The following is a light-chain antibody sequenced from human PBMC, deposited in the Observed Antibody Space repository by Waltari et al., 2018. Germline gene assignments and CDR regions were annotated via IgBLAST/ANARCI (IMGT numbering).Light chain of an antibody. CDR1: SRDVCAYND. CDR3: CSYAGSYTWV. J-gene: IGLJ3*02. Sequence: QSALTQPRSVSGSPGQSVTISCTGTSRDVCAYNDVSWYQQHPGKAPKLMIYDVIKRPSGVPDRFSGSNSGNTAYLTISGLQAEDEADYCCCSYAGSYTWVFGGGTQLTVL. V-gene: IGLV2-11*01. CDR2: DVI.